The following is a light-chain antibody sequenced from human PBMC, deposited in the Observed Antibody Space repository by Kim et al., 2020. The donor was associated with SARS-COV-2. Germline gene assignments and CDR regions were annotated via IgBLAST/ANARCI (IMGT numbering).Light chain of an antibody. Sequence: GQSLTIPCTGTSMDVGTYNYVSRYQQHPGKAPKLMIYDVTKRPSGVSNRFSGSKSGNTASLTISGLQAEDEADYYCSSYTTSSTSVFGGGTQLTVL. CDR2: DVT. CDR3: SSYTTSSTSV. CDR1: SMDVGTYNY. J-gene: IGLJ2*01. V-gene: IGLV2-14*03.